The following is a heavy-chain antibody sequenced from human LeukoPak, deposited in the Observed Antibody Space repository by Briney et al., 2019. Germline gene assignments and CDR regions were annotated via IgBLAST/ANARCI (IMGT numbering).Heavy chain of an antibody. D-gene: IGHD3-10*01. CDR2: INHSGST. Sequence: PSETLSLTCAVYGGSFSGYYWSWIRQPPGKGLEWIGEINHSGSTNYNPSLKSRVTISVDTSKKQFSLKLSSVTAADTAVYYCARGVRGVIIMGNWFDPWGQGTLVTVSS. V-gene: IGHV4-34*01. CDR3: ARGVRGVIIMGNWFDP. CDR1: GGSFSGYY. J-gene: IGHJ5*02.